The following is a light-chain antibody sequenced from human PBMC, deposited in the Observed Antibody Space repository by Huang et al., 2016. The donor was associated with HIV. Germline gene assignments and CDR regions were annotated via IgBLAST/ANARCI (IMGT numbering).Light chain of an antibody. V-gene: IGKV1-9*01. CDR3: QQLNSYPLT. CDR2: AVS. CDR1: QGISNF. Sequence: IPLTQSPSSLYASVGDRVTITCRASQGISNFLGWYQQKPGKAPTFLIYAVSILQSGVPARFSGSGSGTDFTLAIGSLQPEDFATYYCQQLNSYPLTFGGGTKVEIK. J-gene: IGKJ4*01.